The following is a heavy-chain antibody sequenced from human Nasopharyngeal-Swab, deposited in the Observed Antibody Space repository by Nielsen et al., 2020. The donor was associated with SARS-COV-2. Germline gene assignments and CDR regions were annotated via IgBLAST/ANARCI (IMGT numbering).Heavy chain of an antibody. J-gene: IGHJ6*02. CDR3: ARAEVAGTWTALGAYYYYGMDV. CDR1: GFTFSSYA. D-gene: IGHD6-19*01. CDR2: ISYDGSNK. Sequence: LSLTCAASGFTFSSYAMHWVRQAPGKGLEWVAVISYDGSNKYYADSVKGRFTISRDNSKNTLYLQMNSLRAEDTAVYYCARAEVAGTWTALGAYYYYGMDVWGQGTTVTVSS. V-gene: IGHV3-30*04.